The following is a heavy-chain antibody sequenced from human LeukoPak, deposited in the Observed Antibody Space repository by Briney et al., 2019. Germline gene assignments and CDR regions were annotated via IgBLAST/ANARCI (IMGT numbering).Heavy chain of an antibody. J-gene: IGHJ3*02. CDR3: ARTVYYDSSGYYYGSDAFDI. Sequence: ASVKVSCKASGYTFTSYYMHCVRQAPGQGLEWMGIINPSGGSTSYAQKFQGRVTMTRDTSTSTVYMELSSLRSEDTAVYYCARTVYYDSSGYYYGSDAFDIWGQGTMVTVSS. CDR2: INPSGGST. D-gene: IGHD3-22*01. CDR1: GYTFTSYY. V-gene: IGHV1-46*01.